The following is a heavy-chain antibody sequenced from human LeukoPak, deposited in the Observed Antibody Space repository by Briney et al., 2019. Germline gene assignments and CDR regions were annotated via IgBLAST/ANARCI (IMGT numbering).Heavy chain of an antibody. CDR3: ARDGDYYDSSEPDY. D-gene: IGHD3-22*01. V-gene: IGHV1-18*01. CDR2: ISAYNGNT. J-gene: IGHJ4*02. CDR1: GYTFTSYG. Sequence: ASVKVSCKASGYTFTSYGVSWVRQAPGQGLEWMGWISAYNGNTNYARKLQGRVTMTTDTSTSTAYMELRSLRSDDTAVYYCARDGDYYDSSEPDYWGQGTLVTVSS.